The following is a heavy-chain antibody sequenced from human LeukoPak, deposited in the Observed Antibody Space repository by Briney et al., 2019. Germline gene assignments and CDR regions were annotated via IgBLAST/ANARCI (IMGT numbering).Heavy chain of an antibody. CDR2: IKQDGSEK. V-gene: IGHV3-7*01. D-gene: IGHD2-15*01. J-gene: IGHJ6*02. Sequence: GGSLRLSCAASGFSLSTYWMSWVRQAPGKGLEWVANIKQDGSEKYYVDSVKGRFTISRDKAKNSLYLQMNSLKVDDTAVYYCARDGGYCSGGNCYSRFTYFYYATDVWGQGTTVTVSS. CDR3: ARDGGYCSGGNCYSRFTYFYYATDV. CDR1: GFSLSTYW.